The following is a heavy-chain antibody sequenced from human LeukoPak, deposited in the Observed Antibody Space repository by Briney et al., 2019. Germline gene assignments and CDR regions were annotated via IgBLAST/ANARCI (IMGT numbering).Heavy chain of an antibody. CDR1: GCTFSKYA. V-gene: IGHV3-64D*09. CDR2: INDNGRST. Sequence: GGSLRLSCSASGCTFSKYAMHWVRQAPGKGLEYVSAINDNGRSTYYADSVKGRFSISRDNSKSTLYLQMSSLRTEDTAVYYCVKYSSGWYYDYWGQGTLVTVSS. D-gene: IGHD6-19*01. J-gene: IGHJ4*02. CDR3: VKYSSGWYYDY.